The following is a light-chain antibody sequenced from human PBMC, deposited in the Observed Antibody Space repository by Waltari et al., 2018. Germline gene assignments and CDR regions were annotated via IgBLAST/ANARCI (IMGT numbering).Light chain of an antibody. V-gene: IGKV4-1*01. Sequence: DIVLNQAPASLAMSLDGRATINCHSSQSLLYSSDNRNYLAWYQQKPGQPPKLLIYWASTRESGVPDRFSGSESGTSFTLTISSLQAEDVAVYYCQQYHSVPPTFGQGTKVQIK. J-gene: IGKJ1*01. CDR2: WAS. CDR1: QSLLYSSDNRNY. CDR3: QQYHSVPPT.